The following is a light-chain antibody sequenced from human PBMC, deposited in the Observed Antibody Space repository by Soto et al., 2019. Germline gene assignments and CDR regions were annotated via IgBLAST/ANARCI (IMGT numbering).Light chain of an antibody. Sequence: DIQRTQSPSTLSESVGDKVPITCRASQTIDSWLAWYQQRPGKPPNLLIYKASTLASGVPSRFSGSGSGTEFTLTINSLQPDNFATYSCQHYNSYSEAFGQGTRWIS. J-gene: IGKJ1*01. CDR3: QHYNSYSEA. CDR2: KAS. CDR1: QTIDSW. V-gene: IGKV1-5*03.